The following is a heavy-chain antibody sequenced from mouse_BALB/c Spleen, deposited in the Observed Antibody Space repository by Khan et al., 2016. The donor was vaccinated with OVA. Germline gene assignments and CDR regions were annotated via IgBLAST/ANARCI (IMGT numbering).Heavy chain of an antibody. V-gene: IGHV3-6*02. CDR1: GYSITSGYY. J-gene: IGHJ3*01. Sequence: EVQLVESGPGLVKPSQSLSLTCSVTGYSITSGYYWNWIRQFPGNKLEWMGYITSGGSFNYNPSLKNRISITRDTSNNQFFLKLNSVTAEDTATYYCARAGRWFDYWGQGTLVTVSA. CDR2: ITSGGSF. CDR3: ARAGRWFDY. D-gene: IGHD3-3*01.